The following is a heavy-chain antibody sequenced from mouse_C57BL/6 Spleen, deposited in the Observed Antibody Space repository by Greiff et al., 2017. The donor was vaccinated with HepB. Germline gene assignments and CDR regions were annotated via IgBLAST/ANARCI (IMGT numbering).Heavy chain of an antibody. CDR2: IDPENGDT. CDR3: TRNYYAMDY. J-gene: IGHJ4*01. CDR1: GFNIKDDY. V-gene: IGHV14-4*01. Sequence: EVQLQQSGAELVRPGASVKLTCTASGFNIKDDYMHWVKQRPEQGLEWIGWIDPENGDTEYASKFQGKATITADTSSNTAYLQLSSLTSEDTAVYYCTRNYYAMDYWGQGTSVTVSS.